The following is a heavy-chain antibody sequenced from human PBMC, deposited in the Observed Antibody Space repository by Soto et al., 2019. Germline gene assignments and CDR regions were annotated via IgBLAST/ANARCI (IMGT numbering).Heavy chain of an antibody. CDR3: ARRRGPGLVIRDYYYYGMDV. J-gene: IGHJ6*02. CDR1: GGTFSSYA. D-gene: IGHD3-9*01. V-gene: IGHV1-69*01. CDR2: IIPIFGTA. Sequence: QVPLVQSGAEVKKPGSSVKVSCKASGGTFSSYAISWVRQAPGQGLEWMGGIIPIFGTANYAQTFQGRVTITADESTSTAYMELSSLRSEDTAVYYCARRRGPGLVIRDYYYYGMDVWGQGTTVTVSS.